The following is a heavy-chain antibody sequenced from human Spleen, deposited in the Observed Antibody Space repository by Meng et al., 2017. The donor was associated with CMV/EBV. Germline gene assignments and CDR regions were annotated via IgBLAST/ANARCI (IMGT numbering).Heavy chain of an antibody. CDR2: ISGSGGST. V-gene: IGHV3-23*01. D-gene: IGHD2-2*02. CDR3: ASPYCSSPSCYTRDLLDY. CDR1: GFTFSDYY. J-gene: IGHJ4*02. Sequence: GESLKISCTASGFTFSDYYMNWVRQAPGKGLEWVSAISGSGGSTYYADSVKGRFTISRDNSKNTLYLQMNSLRTEDTAVYYCASPYCSSPSCYTRDLLDYWGQGTLVTVSS.